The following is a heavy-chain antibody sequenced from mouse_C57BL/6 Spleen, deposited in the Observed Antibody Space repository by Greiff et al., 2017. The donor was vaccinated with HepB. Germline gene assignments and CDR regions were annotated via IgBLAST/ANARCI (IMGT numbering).Heavy chain of an antibody. Sequence: VKLVESGPELVKPGASVKISCKASGYTFTDYYINWVKQRPGQGLEWIGWIFPGSGSTYYNEKFKGKATLTVDKSSSTAYMLLSSLTSEDSAVYFCARIYYYGSSDFDYWGQGTTLTVSS. CDR1: GYTFTDYY. D-gene: IGHD1-1*01. J-gene: IGHJ2*01. V-gene: IGHV1-75*01. CDR2: IFPGSGST. CDR3: ARIYYYGSSDFDY.